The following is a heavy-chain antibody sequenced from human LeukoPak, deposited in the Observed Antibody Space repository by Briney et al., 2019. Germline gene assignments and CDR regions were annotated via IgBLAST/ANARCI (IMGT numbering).Heavy chain of an antibody. D-gene: IGHD2-2*02. Sequence: ASVKVSCKASGYTFTGHFMHWVRQAPGQGLEWMGWIERKSGGTHYGHKFQGRVTMTRDTSMSTAYMVLSRVKADDTAVYYCAREMGVVPTAIPTVDSWGQGTLVTVSS. CDR2: IERKSGGT. V-gene: IGHV1-2*02. CDR3: AREMGVVPTAIPTVDS. J-gene: IGHJ4*02. CDR1: GYTFTGHF.